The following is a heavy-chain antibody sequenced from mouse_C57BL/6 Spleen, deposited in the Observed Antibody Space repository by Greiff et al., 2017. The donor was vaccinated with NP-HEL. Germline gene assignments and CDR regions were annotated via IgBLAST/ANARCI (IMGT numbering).Heavy chain of an antibody. CDR1: GYTFTSYD. CDR2: IYPRDGST. V-gene: IGHV1-85*01. CDR3: ARFGITTVVAVDY. Sequence: QVQLKQSGPELVKPGASVKLSCKASGYTFTSYDINWVKQRPGQGLEWIGWIYPRDGSTKYNEKFKGKATLTVDTSSSTAYMELHSLTSEDSAVYFCARFGITTVVAVDYWGQGTTLTVSS. J-gene: IGHJ2*01. D-gene: IGHD1-1*01.